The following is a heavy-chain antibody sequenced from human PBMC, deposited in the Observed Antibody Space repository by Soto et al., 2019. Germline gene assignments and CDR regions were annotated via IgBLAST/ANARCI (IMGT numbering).Heavy chain of an antibody. CDR1: GFTFSSYG. D-gene: IGHD3-22*01. V-gene: IGHV3-33*01. CDR3: ARDPYDSSGYLFDY. CDR2: IWYDGSNK. J-gene: IGHJ4*02. Sequence: GGSLRLSCAASGFTFSSYGMHWVRQAPGKGLEWVAVIWYDGSNKYYADSVKGRFTISRDNSKNTLYLQMNSLRAEDTAVYYCARDPYDSSGYLFDYWGQGTLVTSPQ.